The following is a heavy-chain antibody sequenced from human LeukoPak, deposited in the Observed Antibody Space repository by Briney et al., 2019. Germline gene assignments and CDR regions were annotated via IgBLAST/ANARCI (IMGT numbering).Heavy chain of an antibody. V-gene: IGHV3-21*01. CDR3: ARDPGYPYYYYMDV. J-gene: IGHJ6*03. D-gene: IGHD5-12*01. CDR1: GFTFRSYS. Sequence: GGSLSLSCAASGFTFRSYSMNWLRQAPGKGPVWVSSISRSSSDIYYADPVKGRFTISRDNAKNSLYLQMNSLRAEDTAIYYCARDPGYPYYYYMDVWGKGITVTVSS. CDR2: ISRSSSDI.